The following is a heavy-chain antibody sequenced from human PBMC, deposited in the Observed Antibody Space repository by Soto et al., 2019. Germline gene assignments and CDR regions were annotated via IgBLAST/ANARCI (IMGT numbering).Heavy chain of an antibody. D-gene: IGHD3-10*01. J-gene: IGHJ3*01. V-gene: IGHV4-4*02. CDR2: TNHSGNT. CDR1: GGSISSTQW. Sequence: QVHLQESGPGLVNPSGTVSLTCAVSGGSISSTQWWTWVRQPPGKGLEWIGETNHSGNTIYNPSLNSRVTISLDKAKNQFSLKLTSVTAADTAVYYCARDANFGSENSKFWAFDFWGQGTVVTVS. CDR3: ARDANFGSENSKFWAFDF.